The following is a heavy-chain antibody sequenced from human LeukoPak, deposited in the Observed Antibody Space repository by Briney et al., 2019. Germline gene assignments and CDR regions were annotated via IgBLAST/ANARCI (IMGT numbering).Heavy chain of an antibody. Sequence: KPSETLSLTCTVSDVSGDAISSSSYYCAWIRQSPGKGLEWIGSISYSGNTYYNPSLKSRVTISVDTSKNQFSLKLSSVTAADTAVYYCARISLTGYAPISGYFDYWGQGTLVTVSS. CDR1: GDAISSSSYY. J-gene: IGHJ4*02. V-gene: IGHV4-39*07. CDR2: ISYSGNT. D-gene: IGHD3-9*01. CDR3: ARISLTGYAPISGYFDY.